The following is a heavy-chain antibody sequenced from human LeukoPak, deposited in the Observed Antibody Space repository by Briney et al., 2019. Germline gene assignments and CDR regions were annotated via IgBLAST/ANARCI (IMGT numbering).Heavy chain of an antibody. CDR1: GWPFSGYY. CDR2: INHSGST. J-gene: IGHJ4*02. Sequence: PSETLSLTCAVYGWPFSGYYWSWIRQPPGKGLEWIGEINHSGSTNYNPSLKSRVTISVDTSKNQFSLKLSSVTAADTAVYYCASGDNDPLFDYWGQGTLVTVSS. D-gene: IGHD1-1*01. V-gene: IGHV4-34*01. CDR3: ASGDNDPLFDY.